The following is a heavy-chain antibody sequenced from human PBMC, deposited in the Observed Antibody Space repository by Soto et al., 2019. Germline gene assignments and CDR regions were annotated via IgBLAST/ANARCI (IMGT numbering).Heavy chain of an antibody. V-gene: IGHV1-18*01. Sequence: GASVKVSCKASGYTSTSYGISWVRQAPGQGLEWMGWISAYNGNTNYAQKFQGRVTITRDTPASTAYMELSSLRSEDTAVYYCARDQLGYSYGTDYYYYGMDVWGQGTTVTVSS. CDR2: ISAYNGNT. D-gene: IGHD5-18*01. CDR3: ARDQLGYSYGTDYYYYGMDV. J-gene: IGHJ6*02. CDR1: GYTSTSYG.